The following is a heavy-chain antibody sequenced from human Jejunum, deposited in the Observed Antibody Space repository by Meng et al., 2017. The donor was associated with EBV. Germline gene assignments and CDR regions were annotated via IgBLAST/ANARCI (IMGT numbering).Heavy chain of an antibody. CDR2: THYSETS. D-gene: IGHD1-26*01. CDR3: MRGSTGAFNA. CDR1: GDSVRSYY. J-gene: IGHJ5*02. V-gene: IGHV4-59*02. Sequence: QVQLQQSGPVLVKPWDXLSLTCTVTGDSVRSYYWSWIRQSPEKGLEWIGYTHYSETSIYSPSLMSRATISVDTSNSQFSLKLNSVTAADTAIYYCMRGSTGAFNAWGQGILVTVSS.